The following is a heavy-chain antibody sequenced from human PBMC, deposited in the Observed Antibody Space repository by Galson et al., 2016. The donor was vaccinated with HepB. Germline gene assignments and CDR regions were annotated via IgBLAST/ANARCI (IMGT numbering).Heavy chain of an antibody. J-gene: IGHJ4*02. D-gene: IGHD6-13*01. CDR2: ISSGSSYI. Sequence: SLRLSCAASGFTFSTYSMNWVRQAPGKRLEWVSFISSGSSYIYYADSVEGRFTISRDNAKNSVYLQMNSLRAEDTAVYYCARFLDNPERMSSSWYVAFSIWGQGTLVTVSS. V-gene: IGHV3-21*01. CDR1: GFTFSTYS. CDR3: ARFLDNPERMSSSWYVAFSI.